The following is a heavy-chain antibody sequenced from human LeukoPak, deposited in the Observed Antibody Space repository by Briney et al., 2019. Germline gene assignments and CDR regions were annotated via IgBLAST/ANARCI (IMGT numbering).Heavy chain of an antibody. V-gene: IGHV1-69*04. CDR2: IIPILGIA. D-gene: IGHD3-10*01. J-gene: IGHJ4*02. Sequence: SVKVSCKASGGTFSSYAISWVRQAPGQGLEWMGRIIPILGIANYAQKFQGRVTITADKSTSTAYMELSSLRSEDTAVYYCATEYYYGSGSPQYYFDYWGQGTLVTVSP. CDR1: GGTFSSYA. CDR3: ATEYYYGSGSPQYYFDY.